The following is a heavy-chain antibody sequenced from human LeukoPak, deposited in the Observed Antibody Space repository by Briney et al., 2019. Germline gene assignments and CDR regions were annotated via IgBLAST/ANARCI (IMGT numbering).Heavy chain of an antibody. D-gene: IGHD2-21*02. CDR1: GFAFSNSA. J-gene: IGHJ4*02. CDR3: SREGAGCGRDCYGFFDY. CDR2: ITDSGRTT. V-gene: IGHV3-23*01. Sequence: GGSLRLSCAATGFAFSNSALTWVRQAPGRGLDWVSSITDSGRTTLYANSVKGRVTISRDTFKNTLYLQMNTLRVEDTAVYYISREGAGCGRDCYGFFDYWGQGSLVTVSS.